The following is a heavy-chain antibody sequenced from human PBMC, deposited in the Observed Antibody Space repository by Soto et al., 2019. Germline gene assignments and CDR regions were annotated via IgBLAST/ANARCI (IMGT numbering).Heavy chain of an antibody. CDR1: GGSISSYY. CDR3: ARDGDYDFWSGSPKDRNWYFDL. D-gene: IGHD3-3*01. V-gene: IGHV4-4*07. J-gene: IGHJ2*01. CDR2: IYTSGGT. Sequence: PSETLSLTCTVSGGSISSYYWSWIRQPAGKGLEWIGRIYTSGGTNYNPSLKSRVTMSVDTSKNQFSLKLSSVTAADTAVYYCARDGDYDFWSGSPKDRNWYFDLWGRGTLVTAPQ.